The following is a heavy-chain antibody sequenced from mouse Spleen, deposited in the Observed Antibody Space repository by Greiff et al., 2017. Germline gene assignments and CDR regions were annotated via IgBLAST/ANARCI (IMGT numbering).Heavy chain of an antibody. CDR3: ARGTGGYYEYFDV. V-gene: IGHV1-64*01. CDR1: GYTFTSYW. CDR2: IHPNSGST. Sequence: QVQLQQPGAELVKPGASVKLSCKASGYTFTSYWMHWVKQRPGQGLEWIGMIHPNSGSTNYNEKFKSKATLTVDKSSSTAYMQLSSLTSEDSAVYYCARGTGGYYEYFDVWGAGTTVTVSS. J-gene: IGHJ1*01. D-gene: IGHD2-3*01.